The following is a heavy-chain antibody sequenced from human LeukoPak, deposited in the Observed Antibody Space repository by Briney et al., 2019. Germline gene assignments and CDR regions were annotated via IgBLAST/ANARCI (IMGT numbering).Heavy chain of an antibody. CDR1: GFTFSSYA. Sequence: GGSLRLSCAASGFTFSSYAMSWVRQAPGKGLEWISSITTRSDYTYYTDSVEGRFTISRDDAKNSLFLQMNSLRVEDTAIYYCARGGTGSENDYWGQGILVTVSS. J-gene: IGHJ4*02. D-gene: IGHD3-9*01. V-gene: IGHV3-21*01. CDR2: ITTRSDYT. CDR3: ARGGTGSENDY.